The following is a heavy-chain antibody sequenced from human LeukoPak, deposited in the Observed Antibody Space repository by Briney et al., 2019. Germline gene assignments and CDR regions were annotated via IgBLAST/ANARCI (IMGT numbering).Heavy chain of an antibody. Sequence: SETLSLTCAVYGVSFSGYYWSWIRQPPGKGLEWIGEISHSGSTNYNPSLKSRVTISVDTSKNQFSLKLSSVTAADTAVYYCAAQYSGYVRLDYWGQGTLVTVSS. V-gene: IGHV4-34*01. D-gene: IGHD5-12*01. CDR2: ISHSGST. J-gene: IGHJ4*02. CDR3: AAQYSGYVRLDY. CDR1: GVSFSGYY.